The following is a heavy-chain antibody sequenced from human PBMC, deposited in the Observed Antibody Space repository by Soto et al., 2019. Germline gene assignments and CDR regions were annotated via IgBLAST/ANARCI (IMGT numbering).Heavy chain of an antibody. J-gene: IGHJ5*02. CDR3: ARHGFYGDYSSNYFDP. V-gene: IGHV5-51*01. CDR1: GYSFSNWW. D-gene: IGHD4-17*01. Sequence: GESLKISCKGSGYSFSNWWIAWVREMPGKGLEYMGIIYPSDSQTRYSPSFQGQVTISADKSISTAYLQWSSLKASDTAIYYCARHGFYGDYSSNYFDPWGQGTLVTVSS. CDR2: IYPSDSQT.